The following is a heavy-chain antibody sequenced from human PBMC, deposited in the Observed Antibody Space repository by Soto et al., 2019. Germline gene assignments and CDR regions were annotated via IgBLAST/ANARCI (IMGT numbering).Heavy chain of an antibody. D-gene: IGHD5-12*01. Sequence: QVQLEQSGSEVKQPGSSVRVSCKASGGTFSNSAISWVRQAPGQGLEWMGGIMPVFRAPDYAQNFQGRVTITADESTSTAYMELHGLSSDDTAVYFCARDKDRLQLGGNYYYILDVWGQGTTVTVSS. V-gene: IGHV1-69*12. CDR2: IMPVFRAP. CDR1: GGTFSNSA. J-gene: IGHJ6*02. CDR3: ARDKDRLQLGGNYYYILDV.